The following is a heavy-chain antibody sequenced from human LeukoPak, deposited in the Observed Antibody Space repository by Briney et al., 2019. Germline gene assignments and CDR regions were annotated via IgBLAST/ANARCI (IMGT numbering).Heavy chain of an antibody. V-gene: IGHV1-8*01. CDR3: ARGFFHLVMVAAHYYYYMDV. Sequence: ASVKVSCKASGYTFTSYDINWVRQATGQGLEWMGWMNPNSGNTGYAQKFQGRVTMTRNTSISTAYMELSSLRSEDTAVYYCARGFFHLVMVAAHYYYYMDVWGKGTTVTVSS. J-gene: IGHJ6*03. CDR2: MNPNSGNT. D-gene: IGHD2-15*01. CDR1: GYTFTSYD.